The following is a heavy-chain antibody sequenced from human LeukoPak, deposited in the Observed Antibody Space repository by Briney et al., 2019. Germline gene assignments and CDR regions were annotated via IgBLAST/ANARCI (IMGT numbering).Heavy chain of an antibody. J-gene: IGHJ3*02. Sequence: GGSLRLSCAASGFTFSSYAMSWVRQAPGKGLEWVSAISGSGGSTYYADSVKGRFTISRDNSKNTLYLQMNSLRAEDTAVYYCAKDLPVYGDRFDAFDIWGQGTMVTVSS. CDR2: ISGSGGST. CDR3: AKDLPVYGDRFDAFDI. CDR1: GFTFSSYA. D-gene: IGHD4-17*01. V-gene: IGHV3-23*01.